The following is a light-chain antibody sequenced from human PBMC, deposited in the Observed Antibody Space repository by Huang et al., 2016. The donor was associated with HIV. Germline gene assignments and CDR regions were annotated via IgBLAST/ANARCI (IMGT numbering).Light chain of an antibody. CDR3: QQYNKWPPWT. Sequence: TQSPNTLSVSPGERAMLSCRASQSITVNLAWYQQRPGQPPRLLIYGASTRATVIPARFSGWGSGTEFTLLISSVQTEDFALYYCQQYNKWPPWTFGQGTKVDI. CDR1: QSITVN. J-gene: IGKJ1*01. CDR2: GAS. V-gene: IGKV3-15*01.